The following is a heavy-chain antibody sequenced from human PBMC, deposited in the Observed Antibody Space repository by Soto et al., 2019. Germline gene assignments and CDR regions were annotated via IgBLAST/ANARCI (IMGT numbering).Heavy chain of an antibody. Sequence: QVQLVESGGGVVRPGTSLRLSCAATGFSFSAHGMHWVRQAPGKGLEWLAVINDGSEEGYADSVRGRFTISRDNARNILYLHMDNLRAGDSALYDCARDDLFVDNGLDHWGQGTLVTVSS. CDR2: INDGSEE. J-gene: IGHJ5*02. CDR3: ARDDLFVDNGLDH. V-gene: IGHV3-33*01. CDR1: GFSFSAHG.